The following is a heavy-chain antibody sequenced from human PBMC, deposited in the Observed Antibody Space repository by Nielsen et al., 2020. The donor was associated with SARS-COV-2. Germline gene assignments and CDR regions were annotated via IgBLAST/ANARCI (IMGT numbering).Heavy chain of an antibody. CDR2: ISGSGGST. V-gene: IGHV3-23*01. Sequence: GESLKISCAASGFTFSSYAMHWVRQAPGKGLEWVPAISGSGGSTYYADSVKGRFTISRDNSKNTLYLQMNSLRAEDTAVYYCAKELPEEMATIRAFGYWGQGTLVTVSS. J-gene: IGHJ4*02. D-gene: IGHD5-24*01. CDR3: AKELPEEMATIRAFGY. CDR1: GFTFSSYA.